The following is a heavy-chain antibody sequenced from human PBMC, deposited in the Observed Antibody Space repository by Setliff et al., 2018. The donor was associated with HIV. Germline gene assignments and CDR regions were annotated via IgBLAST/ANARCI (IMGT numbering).Heavy chain of an antibody. J-gene: IGHJ4*02. D-gene: IGHD2-15*01. CDR1: GYSISSGYF. V-gene: IGHV4-38-2*01. CDR3: ARFCRGGSCPDY. Sequence: SETLSLTCGVSGYSISSGYFWGWIRQPPGKGLEWIGEINHSGSTNYNPSLKSRVTISVDKSKNQFSLRLSSVTAVDTAVYYCARFCRGGSCPDYWGQGTLVTVSS. CDR2: INHSGST.